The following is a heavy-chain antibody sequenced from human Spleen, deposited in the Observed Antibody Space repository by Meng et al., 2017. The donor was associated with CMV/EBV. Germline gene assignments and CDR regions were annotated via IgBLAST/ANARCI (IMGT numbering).Heavy chain of an antibody. Sequence: GGSLRLSCKASGFTISSYEIHWVRQAPGKGMEWLSCSESDGTAMYYTDSVKGRFTISRDSAENSLYLQMNSLRAEDTAVYYCARGQYDFWSGYSPTARWLDPWGQGTLVTVSS. CDR2: SESDGTAM. V-gene: IGHV3-48*03. J-gene: IGHJ5*02. D-gene: IGHD3-3*01. CDR3: ARGQYDFWSGYSPTARWLDP. CDR1: GFTISSYE.